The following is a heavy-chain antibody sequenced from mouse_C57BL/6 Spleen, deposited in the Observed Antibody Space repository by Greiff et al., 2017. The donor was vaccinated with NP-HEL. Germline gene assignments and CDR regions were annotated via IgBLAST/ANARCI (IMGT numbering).Heavy chain of an antibody. CDR3: ARSVYYYGSGAY. CDR1: GYAFSSSW. Sequence: QVQLQQSGPELVKPGASVKISCKASGYAFSSSWMNWVKQRPGKGLEWIGRIYPGDGDTNYNGKFKGKATLTADKSSSTAYMQLSSLTSEDSAVYFCARSVYYYGSGAYWGQGTLVTVSA. CDR2: IYPGDGDT. V-gene: IGHV1-82*01. D-gene: IGHD1-1*01. J-gene: IGHJ3*01.